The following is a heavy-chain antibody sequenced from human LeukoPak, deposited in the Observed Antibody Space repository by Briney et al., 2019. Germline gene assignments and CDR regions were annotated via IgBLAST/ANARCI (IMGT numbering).Heavy chain of an antibody. CDR2: ISSSGSTI. V-gene: IGHV3-11*01. Sequence: KPGGSLRLSCAASGFTFSDYYMSWIRQAPGKGLEWVSYISSSGSTIYHADSVKGRFTISRDNAKNSLYLQMNSLRAEDTAVYYCARDRRGQWLAPWGDAFDIWGQGTMVTVSS. J-gene: IGHJ3*02. CDR1: GFTFSDYY. CDR3: ARDRRGQWLAPWGDAFDI. D-gene: IGHD6-19*01.